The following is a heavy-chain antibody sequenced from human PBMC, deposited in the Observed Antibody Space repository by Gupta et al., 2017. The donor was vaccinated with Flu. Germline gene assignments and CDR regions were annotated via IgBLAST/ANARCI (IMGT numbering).Heavy chain of an antibody. V-gene: IGHV3-73*02. CDR3: TSEALIAAAGNYYYYYMDV. Sequence: EVQLVESGGGLVQPGGSLKLSCAASGFTFSGSAMHGVRQASGKGLEWVGRIRSKANSYATAYAASVKGRFTISRDDSKNTAYLQMNSLKTEDTAVYYCTSEALIAAAGNYYYYYMDVWGKGTTVTVSS. J-gene: IGHJ6*03. CDR2: IRSKANSYAT. CDR1: GFTFSGSA. D-gene: IGHD6-13*01.